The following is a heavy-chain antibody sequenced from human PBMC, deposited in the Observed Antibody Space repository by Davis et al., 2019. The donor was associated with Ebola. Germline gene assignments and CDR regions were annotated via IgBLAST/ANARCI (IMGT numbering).Heavy chain of an antibody. D-gene: IGHD2-8*02. CDR3: VKTRSNWWNDALEI. V-gene: IGHV3-30*18. Sequence: GGSLRLSCAASGFTFSSYGMHWVRQAPGKGLEWVAVISPDGSDKNYADSGRGRFTITRDNSKSTLDLQMNSLRPEDTAVYYCVKTRSNWWNDALEIWGRGTMVIVSS. CDR1: GFTFSSYG. J-gene: IGHJ3*02. CDR2: ISPDGSDK.